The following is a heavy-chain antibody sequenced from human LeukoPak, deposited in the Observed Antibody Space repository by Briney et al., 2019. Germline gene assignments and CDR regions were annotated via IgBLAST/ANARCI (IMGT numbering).Heavy chain of an antibody. D-gene: IGHD6-13*01. CDR2: INHSGST. V-gene: IGHV4-34*01. CDR3: ARALNRSIAAAASRSFDD. CDR1: GGSFSGYY. J-gene: IGHJ4*02. Sequence: PSETLSLTCAVYGGSFSGYYWSWIRQPPGKGLEWIGEINHSGSTNYNPSLKSRVTISVDTSKNQFSLKLSSVTAADTAVYYCARALNRSIAAAASRSFDDWGQGTLVTVSS.